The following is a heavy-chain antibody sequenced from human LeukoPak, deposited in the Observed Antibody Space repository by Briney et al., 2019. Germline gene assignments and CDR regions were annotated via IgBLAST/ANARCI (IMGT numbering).Heavy chain of an antibody. CDR2: ISGSGGST. CDR3: AKVMNYYDSSGYYGSAYFDY. J-gene: IGHJ4*02. D-gene: IGHD3-22*01. CDR1: GFTCSSYT. V-gene: IGHV3-23*01. Sequence: GGSLRLSCAASGFTCSSYTMSWVRQAPGKGLEWVSAISGSGGSTYYADSVKGRFTISRDNYKNAPYLQMYSLRAEDTAVYYCAKVMNYYDSSGYYGSAYFDYWGQGTLVTVSS.